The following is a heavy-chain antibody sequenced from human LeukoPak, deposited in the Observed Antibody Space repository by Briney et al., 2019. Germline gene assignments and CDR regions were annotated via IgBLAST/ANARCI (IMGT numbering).Heavy chain of an antibody. CDR3: ARDRGYYGSGSYYKGEPYWYFDL. J-gene: IGHJ2*01. V-gene: IGHV4-30-2*01. D-gene: IGHD3-10*01. CDR1: GRSISSGGYS. Sequence: SETLSLTCAVSGRSISSGGYSWSWIRQPPGKGLEWIGYIYHSGSTYYNPSLKSRVTISVDRSKDQFSLKLSSVTAADTAVYYCARDRGYYGSGSYYKGEPYWYFDLWGRGTLVTVSS. CDR2: IYHSGST.